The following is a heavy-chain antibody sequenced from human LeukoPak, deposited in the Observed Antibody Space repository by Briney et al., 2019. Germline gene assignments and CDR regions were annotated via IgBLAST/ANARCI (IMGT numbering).Heavy chain of an antibody. CDR2: ISDSDNSM. J-gene: IGHJ3*01. V-gene: IGHV3-21*01. Sequence: PGGSLRLSCAASGFTFSSYAMHWVRQAPGKGLEWVSSISDSDNSMYYANSVKGRFTISRDNTKNSLYLQMNSLRAEDTAVYYCARETEEAFDVWGQGTMVTVSS. CDR1: GFTFSSYA. CDR3: ARETEEAFDV. D-gene: IGHD1-14*01.